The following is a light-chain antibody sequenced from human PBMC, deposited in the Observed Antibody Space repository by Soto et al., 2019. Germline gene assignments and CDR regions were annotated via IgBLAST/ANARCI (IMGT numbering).Light chain of an antibody. V-gene: IGKV3-15*01. J-gene: IGKJ2*01. Sequence: EIVMTQSPATLSVSPGERATLSCRASQSVSSNLAWYQQKPGQAPRLLIYGASTRATGIPARFSGSGSGTEFTLTISSLQSEDFAVYDCQQYNNWSRTFGQGTKLEIK. CDR3: QQYNNWSRT. CDR2: GAS. CDR1: QSVSSN.